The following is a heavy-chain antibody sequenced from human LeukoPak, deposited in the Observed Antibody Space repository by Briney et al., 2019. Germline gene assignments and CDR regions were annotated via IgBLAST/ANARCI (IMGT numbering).Heavy chain of an antibody. J-gene: IGHJ5*02. CDR1: GGTISIYA. V-gene: IGHV1-69*01. Sequence: GSSVTVSCKASGGTISIYAISWVRQAPGQGLEWMGGIIPIFGTANYAQKFQGRVTITADESTSTAYMELSSLRSEDTAVYYCARESRIAAARPSDWFDPWGQGSLVTVSS. CDR3: ARESRIAAARPSDWFDP. CDR2: IIPIFGTA. D-gene: IGHD6-13*01.